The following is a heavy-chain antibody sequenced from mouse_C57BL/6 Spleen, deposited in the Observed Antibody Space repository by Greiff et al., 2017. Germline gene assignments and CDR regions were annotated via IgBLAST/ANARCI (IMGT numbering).Heavy chain of an antibody. CDR3: ARSSGITTVVMDY. J-gene: IGHJ4*01. CDR1: GYTFTSYD. Sequence: VQVVESGPELVKPGASVKLSCKASGYTFTSYDINWVKQRPGQGLEWIGWIYPRDGSTKYNEKFKGKATLTVDTSSSTAYMELHSLTSEDSAVYFCARSSGITTVVMDYWGQGTSVTVSS. CDR2: IYPRDGST. D-gene: IGHD1-1*01. V-gene: IGHV1-85*01.